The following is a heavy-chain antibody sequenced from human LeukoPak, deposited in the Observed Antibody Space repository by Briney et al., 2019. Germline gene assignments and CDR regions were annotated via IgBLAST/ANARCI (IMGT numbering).Heavy chain of an antibody. CDR1: GGSISSSSYY. V-gene: IGHV4-39*07. D-gene: IGHD6-19*01. CDR2: IYYSGST. CDR3: ARGGSGWYQDN. Sequence: SETLSLTCTVSGGSISSSSYYWGWIRQPPGKGLEWIGSIYYSGSTYYNPSLKSRVTISVDTSKNQFSLKLSSVTAADTAVYYCARGGSGWYQDNWGQGTLVTVSS. J-gene: IGHJ4*02.